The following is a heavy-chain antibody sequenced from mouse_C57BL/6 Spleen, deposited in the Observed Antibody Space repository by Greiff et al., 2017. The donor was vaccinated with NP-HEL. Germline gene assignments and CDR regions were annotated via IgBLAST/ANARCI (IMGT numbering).Heavy chain of an antibody. CDR2: IYPGDGDT. CDR1: GYAFSSSW. CDR3: ARKDEYYGLDY. Sequence: VQVVESGPELVKPGASVKISCKASGYAFSSSWMNWVQQRPGKGLEWIGRIYPGDGDTNYNGKFKGKGTLTADKSSSTAYMQLSSLTSEDSAVYFCARKDEYYGLDYWGQGTTLTVSS. V-gene: IGHV1-82*01. D-gene: IGHD1-2*01. J-gene: IGHJ2*01.